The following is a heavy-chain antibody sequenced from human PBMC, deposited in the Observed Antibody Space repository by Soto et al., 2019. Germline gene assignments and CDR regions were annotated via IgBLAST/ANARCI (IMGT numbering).Heavy chain of an antibody. J-gene: IGHJ3*02. CDR3: ARVMQWLVLHDAFDI. CDR2: IKQDGSEK. Sequence: GGSLRLSCAASGFTFSSYWMSWVRQAPGKGLEWVANIKQDGSEKYYVDSVKGRFTISRDNAKNSLYLQMNSLRAEDTAVYYCARVMQWLVLHDAFDIWGQGTMVTVSS. D-gene: IGHD6-19*01. V-gene: IGHV3-7*01. CDR1: GFTFSSYW.